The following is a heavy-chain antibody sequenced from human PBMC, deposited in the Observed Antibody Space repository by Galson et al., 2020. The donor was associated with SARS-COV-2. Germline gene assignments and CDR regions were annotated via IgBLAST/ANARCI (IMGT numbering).Heavy chain of an antibody. V-gene: IGHV3-15*01. Sequence: GGSLRLSCAASAFNFSNAWMSWVRQAPGKGLEWVGRVKSKTDGGTTDYAAPVKGRFIISRDDSKNTLYLQMDSLKTEDTAVYYCTWTTVTLQWDFWGQGTQVTVSS. CDR1: AFNFSNAW. CDR3: TWTTVTLQWDF. J-gene: IGHJ4*02. CDR2: VKSKTDGGTT. D-gene: IGHD4-17*01.